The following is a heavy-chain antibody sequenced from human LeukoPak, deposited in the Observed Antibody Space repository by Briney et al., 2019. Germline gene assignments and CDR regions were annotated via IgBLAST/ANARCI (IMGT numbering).Heavy chain of an antibody. D-gene: IGHD6-19*01. CDR2: ISWNSVTI. Sequence: PGGSLRLSCAASGFTFDDYAMHWVRQAPGKGLEWVSGISWNSVTIGYADSVKGRFTISRDNAERSLYLQMNSLRSDDTAVYYCARDREWSAVAGAFDIWGQGTMVTVSS. CDR3: ARDREWSAVAGAFDI. J-gene: IGHJ3*02. V-gene: IGHV3-9*01. CDR1: GFTFDDYA.